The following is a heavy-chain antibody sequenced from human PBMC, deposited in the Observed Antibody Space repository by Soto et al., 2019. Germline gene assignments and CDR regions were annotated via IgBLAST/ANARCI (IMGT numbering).Heavy chain of an antibody. J-gene: IGHJ4*02. CDR2: ISGSGGST. V-gene: IGHV3-23*01. D-gene: IGHD2-15*01. CDR3: AKAVVVVAATRVEFDY. CDR1: GFTFSSYA. Sequence: GGSLRLSCAASGFTFSSYAMSWVRQAPGKGLEWVSAISGSGGSTYYADSVKGRFTISRDNSKNTLYLQMNSLRAEDTAVYYCAKAVVVVAATRVEFDYWGQGTLGTVSS.